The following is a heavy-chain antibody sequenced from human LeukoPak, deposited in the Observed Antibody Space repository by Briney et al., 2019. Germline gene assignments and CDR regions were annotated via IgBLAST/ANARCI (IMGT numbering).Heavy chain of an antibody. D-gene: IGHD3-22*01. CDR3: ARNYYDSSGYYHEALFDY. CDR2: IYYSGST. J-gene: IGHJ4*02. V-gene: IGHV4-31*03. Sequence: RPSETLSLTCTVSGGSISSGGYYWSWIRQHPGKGLEWFGYIYYSGSTYYNPSLKSRVTISVDTSKNQFSLKLSSVTAADTAVYYCARNYYDSSGYYHEALFDYWGQGTLVTVSS. CDR1: GGSISSGGYY.